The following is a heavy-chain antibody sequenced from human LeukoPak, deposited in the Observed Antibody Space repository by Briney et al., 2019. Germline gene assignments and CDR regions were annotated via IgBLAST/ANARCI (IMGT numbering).Heavy chain of an antibody. D-gene: IGHD6-19*01. CDR2: ISFDGSNK. V-gene: IGHV3-30-3*01. CDR1: GFTFSSYA. J-gene: IGHJ4*02. CDR3: ARDILAVAGTGYFDS. Sequence: GGSVRLSCAASGFTFSSYAMHWVRQAPGKGLEWVAVISFDGSNKYYADSVKGRFTISRDNSKNTLYLQMNSLRAEDTAVYYCARDILAVAGTGYFDSWGQGTLVTVSS.